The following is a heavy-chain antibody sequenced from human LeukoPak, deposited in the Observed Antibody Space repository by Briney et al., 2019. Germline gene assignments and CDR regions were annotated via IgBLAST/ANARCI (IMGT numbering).Heavy chain of an antibody. V-gene: IGHV4-59*08. Sequence: SETLSLTCTVSGGSISIYYWSWIRQPPGKGLEWSGYIYYSGSTNYNPSLKSRVTISVDTSKNHFTLKLNSVTAADTAVYYCARHIVAAGKHFDYWGQGTLVTVSS. CDR1: GGSISIYY. D-gene: IGHD6-13*01. CDR2: IYYSGST. J-gene: IGHJ4*02. CDR3: ARHIVAAGKHFDY.